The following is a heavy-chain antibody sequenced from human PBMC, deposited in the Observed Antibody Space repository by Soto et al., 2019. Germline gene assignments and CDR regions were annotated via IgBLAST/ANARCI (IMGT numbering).Heavy chain of an antibody. Sequence: ASVKVSCKASGYTFTSYDINWVRQATGQGLEWMGWMNPNSGNTGYAQKFQGRVTMTRNTSISTAYMELSSLRSEDTAVYYCARHYYGSGSFQHYYYMDVWGKGTTVTVSS. J-gene: IGHJ6*03. CDR2: MNPNSGNT. CDR3: ARHYYGSGSFQHYYYMDV. CDR1: GYTFTSYD. V-gene: IGHV1-8*01. D-gene: IGHD3-10*01.